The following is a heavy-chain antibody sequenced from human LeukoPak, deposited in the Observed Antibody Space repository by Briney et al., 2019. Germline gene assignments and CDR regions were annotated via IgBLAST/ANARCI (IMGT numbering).Heavy chain of an antibody. CDR2: IKQDGSEK. CDR3: ARENVRSGDAFDI. Sequence: PGGSLRLSCAASGFTFSSYAMSWVRQAPGKGLEWVANIKQDGSEKYYVDSVKGRFTISRDNAKNSLYLQMNSLRAEDTAVYYCARENVRSGDAFDIWGQGTMVTVSS. D-gene: IGHD3-3*01. V-gene: IGHV3-7*03. J-gene: IGHJ3*02. CDR1: GFTFSSYA.